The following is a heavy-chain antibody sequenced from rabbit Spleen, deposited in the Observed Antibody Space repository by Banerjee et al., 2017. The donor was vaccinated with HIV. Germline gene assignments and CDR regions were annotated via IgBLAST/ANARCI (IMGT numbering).Heavy chain of an antibody. J-gene: IGHJ6*01. V-gene: IGHV1S45*01. CDR3: ARDTSSSFSSYGMDL. Sequence: QEQLVESGGGLVKPEGSLTLTCKASGFSFTDRDVMCWVRQAPGKGLEWIACINTATGKAVYASWAKGRFTISKTSSTTVTLQMTSLTDADMATYFCARDTSSSFSSYGMDLWGPGTLVTVS. CDR2: INTATGKA. D-gene: IGHD1-1*01. CDR1: GFSFTDRDV.